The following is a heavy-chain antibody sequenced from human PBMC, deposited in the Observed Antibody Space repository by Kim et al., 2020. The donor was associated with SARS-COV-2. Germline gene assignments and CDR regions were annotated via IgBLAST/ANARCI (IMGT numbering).Heavy chain of an antibody. Sequence: PGSVKGRFTISREKAKNSLYRQMNSLRAGDTAVYYCARGYSSSWYWAFDIWGQGTMVTVSS. D-gene: IGHD6-13*01. J-gene: IGHJ3*02. V-gene: IGHV3-13*01. CDR3: ARGYSSSWYWAFDI.